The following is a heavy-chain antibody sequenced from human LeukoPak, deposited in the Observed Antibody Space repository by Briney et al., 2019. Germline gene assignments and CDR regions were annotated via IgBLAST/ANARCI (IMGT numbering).Heavy chain of an antibody. CDR1: GYTFTDYF. CDR3: VRGPRITIFGVVHRGYYFDF. V-gene: IGHV1-2*02. CDR2: INPNSGGK. Sequence: GASVKVSCKTSGYTFTDYFIHWVRQAPGQGLEWMGWINPNSGGKTYAQKFQGRVAMTRDTSISTAYMELSGLKSDDTAVYYCVRGPRITIFGVVHRGYYFDFWGQGTLVTVSS. D-gene: IGHD3-3*01. J-gene: IGHJ4*02.